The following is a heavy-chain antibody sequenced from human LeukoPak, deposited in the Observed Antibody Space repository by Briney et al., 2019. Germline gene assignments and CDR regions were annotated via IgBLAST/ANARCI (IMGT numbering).Heavy chain of an antibody. V-gene: IGHV3-23*01. CDR1: GFTFSNYA. J-gene: IGHJ4*02. CDR3: AKALVGTCPFDY. CDR2: ISGTGEST. D-gene: IGHD5-12*01. Sequence: GGSLRLSCAASGFTFSNYAMSWVRQAPGKGLQWVSTISGTGESTYYADSLKGRFTISRDNSKNTLHLQLNSLRAEDTALYYCAKALVGTCPFDYWGQGTLVAVSS.